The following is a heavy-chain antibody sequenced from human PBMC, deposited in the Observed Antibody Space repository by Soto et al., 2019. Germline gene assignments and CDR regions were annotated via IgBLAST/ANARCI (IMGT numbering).Heavy chain of an antibody. D-gene: IGHD6-6*01. CDR3: ASEELEYSSFTSFDY. CDR2: IYYSGST. CDR1: GGSISSSSYY. Sequence: SETLSLTCTVSGGSISSSSYYWGWIRQPPGKGLEWIGSIYYSGSTYYNPSLKSRVTISVDTSKNQFSLKLSSVTAADTAVYYCASEELEYSSFTSFDYWGQGTLVTVSS. J-gene: IGHJ4*02. V-gene: IGHV4-39*01.